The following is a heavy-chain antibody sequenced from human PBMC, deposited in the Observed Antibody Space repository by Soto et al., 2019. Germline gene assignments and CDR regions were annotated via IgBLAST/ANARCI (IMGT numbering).Heavy chain of an antibody. Sequence: ASVKVSCKASGYTFSNFGLIWVRQAPGQGLEWMGWISGYNGNTNSAERFQGRVTMTTDTSTSTAYMEVRSLTSDDTAVYYCARDKGYGFGWSSSSGMDVWGQGTTVTVSS. D-gene: IGHD5-18*01. J-gene: IGHJ6*02. CDR3: ARDKGYGFGWSSSSGMDV. CDR2: ISGYNGNT. CDR1: GYTFSNFG. V-gene: IGHV1-18*01.